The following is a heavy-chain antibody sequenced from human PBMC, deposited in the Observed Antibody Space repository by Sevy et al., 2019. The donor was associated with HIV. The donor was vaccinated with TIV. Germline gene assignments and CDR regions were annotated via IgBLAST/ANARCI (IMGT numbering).Heavy chain of an antibody. CDR2: ISSSSSYI. J-gene: IGHJ6*02. D-gene: IGHD3-22*01. V-gene: IGHV3-21*01. Sequence: GGSLRLSCAASGFTFSSYSMNWVSQAPGKGLESVSSISSSSSYIYYADSVKGRFTISRDNAKNSLYLQMNSLRAEDTAVYYCARDSSTTMIVVVNYGMDVWGQGTTVTVSS. CDR1: GFTFSSYS. CDR3: ARDSSTTMIVVVNYGMDV.